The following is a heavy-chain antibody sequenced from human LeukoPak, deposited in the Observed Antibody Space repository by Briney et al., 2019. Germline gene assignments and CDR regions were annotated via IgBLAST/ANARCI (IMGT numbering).Heavy chain of an antibody. D-gene: IGHD3-22*01. V-gene: IGHV4-4*02. CDR2: IYHSGST. CDR3: ARYVTNYYDSSGLRWFDP. CDR1: GGSISSSNW. J-gene: IGHJ5*02. Sequence: PSGTLSLTCAVSGGSISSSNWWSWVRQPPGKGLEWIGEIYHSGSTNYNPSLKSRVTISVDKSKNQFSLKLSSVTAADTAMYYCARYVTNYYDSSGLRWFDPWGQGTLVTVSS.